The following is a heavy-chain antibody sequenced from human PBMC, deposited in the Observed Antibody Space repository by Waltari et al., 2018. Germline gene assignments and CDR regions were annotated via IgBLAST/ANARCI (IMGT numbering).Heavy chain of an antibody. Sequence: QLQLQESGPGLVKPSETLSLTCTVSGGSISSSSYYWGGTRQPPGKGLEWIGSIYYSGSTYYNPSLKSRVTISVDTSKNQFSLKLSSVTAADTAVYYCARSDNIVGATSAFDIWGQGTMVTVSS. V-gene: IGHV4-39*01. D-gene: IGHD1-26*01. CDR2: IYYSGST. CDR3: ARSDNIVGATSAFDI. CDR1: GGSISSSSYY. J-gene: IGHJ3*02.